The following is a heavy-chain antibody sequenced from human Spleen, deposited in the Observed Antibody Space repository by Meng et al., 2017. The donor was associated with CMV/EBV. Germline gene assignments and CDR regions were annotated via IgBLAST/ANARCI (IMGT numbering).Heavy chain of an antibody. CDR2: INPNSGGT. D-gene: IGHD1-14*01. V-gene: IGHV1-2*02. CDR3: ARGAPLTNRHYYYGMDV. J-gene: IGHJ6*02. Sequence: ASVKVSCKASGYTFTGYYMHWVRQAPGQGLEWMGWINPNSGGTNYAQKFRGRVTMTRDTSISTAYMELSRLRSDDTAVYYCARGAPLTNRHYYYGMDVWGQGTTVTVSS. CDR1: GYTFTGYY.